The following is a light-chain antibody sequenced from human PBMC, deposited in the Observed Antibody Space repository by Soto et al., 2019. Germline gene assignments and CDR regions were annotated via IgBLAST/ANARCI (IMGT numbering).Light chain of an antibody. CDR1: SSSIGSNT. Sequence: QSVLTQPPSASGTPGQRVTISCSGSSSSIGSNTVNWYQQLPGTAPKLLIYSNNQRPSGVPDRFSSSKSGPSASLAISGLHSEDEAYYYCAAWDDSLNGLVFGTGTKLTVL. CDR2: SNN. J-gene: IGLJ1*01. V-gene: IGLV1-44*01. CDR3: AAWDDSLNGLV.